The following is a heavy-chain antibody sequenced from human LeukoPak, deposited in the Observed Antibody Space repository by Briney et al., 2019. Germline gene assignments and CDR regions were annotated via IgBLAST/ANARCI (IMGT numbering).Heavy chain of an antibody. J-gene: IGHJ4*02. CDR2: IRYDGSNK. CDR3: AKDQTAYCGGDCYSGFDY. Sequence: GGSLKLSCAASGFTFSSYGMHWVRQAPGKGLEWVAFIRYDGSNKYYADSVKGRFTISRDNSKNTLYLQMNSLRAEDTAVYYCAKDQTAYCGGDCYSGFDYWGQGTLVTVSS. V-gene: IGHV3-30*02. D-gene: IGHD2-21*01. CDR1: GFTFSSYG.